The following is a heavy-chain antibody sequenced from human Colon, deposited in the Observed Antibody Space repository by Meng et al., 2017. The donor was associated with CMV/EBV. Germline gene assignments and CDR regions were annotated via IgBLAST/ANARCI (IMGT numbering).Heavy chain of an antibody. V-gene: IGHV1-2*06. Sequence: SGYTFTGYYMHWVRQAPGQGLEWMGRINPNSGGTNYAQKFQGRVTMTRDTSMSTAYLELSILTSDDTAVYYCARGVRIVVLPNGSLDYWGQGTLVTVSS. J-gene: IGHJ4*02. D-gene: IGHD2-15*01. CDR3: ARGVRIVVLPNGSLDY. CDR2: INPNSGGT. CDR1: GYTFTGYY.